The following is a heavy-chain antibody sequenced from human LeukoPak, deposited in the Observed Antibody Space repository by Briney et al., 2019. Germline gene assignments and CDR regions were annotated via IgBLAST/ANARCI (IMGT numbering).Heavy chain of an antibody. CDR3: VSGSLQSGYNFDY. J-gene: IGHJ4*02. V-gene: IGHV3-47*02. CDR1: GFAFSSYV. D-gene: IGHD3-3*01. Sequence: GGSLRPSCAASGFAFSSYVLHWVRRAPGKGPEWVSAIGTGGDTYYADSVMGRFTISRDNAKNTLYLQMNSLRAEDTAVYYCVSGSLQSGYNFDYWGQGALVTVSS. CDR2: IGTGGDT.